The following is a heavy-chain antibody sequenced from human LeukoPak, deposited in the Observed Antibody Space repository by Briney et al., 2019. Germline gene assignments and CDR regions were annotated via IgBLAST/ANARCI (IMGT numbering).Heavy chain of an antibody. J-gene: IGHJ2*01. CDR2: IYYSGST. Sequence: PSETLSLTCTVSGGSISSSSYYWGWIRQPPGKGLEWIGSIYYSGSTYYNPSLNSRVTISVDTSKNQFSLKLSSVTAADTAVYYCAEGVTSNHWYFDLWGRGTLVTVSS. V-gene: IGHV4-39*01. CDR1: GGSISSSSYY. D-gene: IGHD3-16*01. CDR3: AEGVTSNHWYFDL.